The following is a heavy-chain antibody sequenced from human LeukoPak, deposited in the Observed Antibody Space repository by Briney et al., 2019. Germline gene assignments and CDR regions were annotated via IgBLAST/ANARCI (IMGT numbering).Heavy chain of an antibody. J-gene: IGHJ4*02. CDR2: IYTSGST. Sequence: SETLSLTCTVSGGSISSGSYYWSWIRQPAGKGLEWIGRIYTSGSTNYNPSLKSRVTISVDTSKNQFSLKLSSVTAADTAVYYCARGQYYYDSSGYDYWGQGTLVTVSS. D-gene: IGHD3-22*01. V-gene: IGHV4-61*02. CDR3: ARGQYYYDSSGYDY. CDR1: GGSISSGSYY.